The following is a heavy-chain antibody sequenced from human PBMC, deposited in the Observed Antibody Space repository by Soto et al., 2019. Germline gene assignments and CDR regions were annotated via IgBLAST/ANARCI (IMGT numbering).Heavy chain of an antibody. CDR2: IYYSGST. CDR1: GGSISSRCYY. Sequence: SETLSLTCTVSGGSISSRCYYWSWIRQQPGKGLEWIGCIYYSGSTYYNPSLKSRVTISVDTSKNQFSLKLSSVTAADTAVYYCARSTTVTTRVFDYWGQGTLVTVSS. V-gene: IGHV4-31*03. J-gene: IGHJ4*02. CDR3: ARSTTVTTRVFDY. D-gene: IGHD4-17*01.